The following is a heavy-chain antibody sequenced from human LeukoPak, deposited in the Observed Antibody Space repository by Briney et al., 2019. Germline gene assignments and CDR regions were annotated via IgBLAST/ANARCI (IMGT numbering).Heavy chain of an antibody. CDR2: INHSGYT. D-gene: IGHD4-17*01. J-gene: IGHJ4*02. Sequence: PSETLSLTCAVSGVSFDDYYWSWVRQTPGKGLEWLGEINHSGYTNDSPSLKSRVTLSIDTSNKQFSLNLRSVIVADAGIYYCTRMTTGHDYWGQGTLVTVSS. CDR1: GVSFDDYY. CDR3: TRMTTGHDY. V-gene: IGHV4-34*01.